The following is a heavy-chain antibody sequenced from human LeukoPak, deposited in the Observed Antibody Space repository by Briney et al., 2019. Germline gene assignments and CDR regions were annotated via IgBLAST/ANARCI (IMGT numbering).Heavy chain of an antibody. V-gene: IGHV4-4*07. J-gene: IGHJ4*02. Sequence: SETLSLTCTVSGGSLTNYFCSWIRLPAGKGLEWIGRVYTSGTTNSNPSLKSRGTMSVDTSKKQFSLNLSSVTAADTAIYYCAREGGYSYGFDYWSRGTLVTVSS. CDR2: VYTSGTT. D-gene: IGHD5-18*01. CDR1: GGSLTNYF. CDR3: AREGGYSYGFDY.